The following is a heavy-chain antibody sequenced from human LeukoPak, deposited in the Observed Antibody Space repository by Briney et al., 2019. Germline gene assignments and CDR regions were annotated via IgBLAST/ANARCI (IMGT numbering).Heavy chain of an antibody. CDR3: ARDNSVGDYAWWFDP. Sequence: ASVKVSCKASGYTFTTHYMHWVRQAPGQGLEWMGLINPSGTTTNYAQKFRGRVTMTRDLSTSTDYMELSSLRSDDTAGYFCARDNSVGDYAWWFDPWGQGTLVTVSS. CDR1: GYTFTTHY. CDR2: INPSGTTT. V-gene: IGHV1-46*01. D-gene: IGHD1-26*01. J-gene: IGHJ5*02.